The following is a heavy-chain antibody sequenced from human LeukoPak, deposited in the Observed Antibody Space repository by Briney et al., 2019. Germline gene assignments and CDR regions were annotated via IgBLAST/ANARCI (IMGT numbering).Heavy chain of an antibody. J-gene: IGHJ4*02. CDR1: TFTFSNYA. Sequence: PGGSLRLSCAASTFTFSNYAMSWVRQAPGKGLEWVSSISSSGGRTYYADSVMGRFTISRDNFRNTVHLQMNSLRAEDTAVYFCAKGAGASASDYFDYWGQGTLVTVSS. CDR3: AKGAGASASDYFDY. V-gene: IGHV3-23*01. CDR2: ISSSGGRT.